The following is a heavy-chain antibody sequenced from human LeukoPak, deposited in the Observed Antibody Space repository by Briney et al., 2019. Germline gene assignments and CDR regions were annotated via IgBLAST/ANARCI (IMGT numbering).Heavy chain of an antibody. CDR2: INPNRGGT. J-gene: IGHJ5*02. CDR1: GYTFTGYY. V-gene: IGHV1-2*02. Sequence: ASVKVSCKASGYTFTGYYMHWVRQAPGQGLEWMGWINPNRGGTNYAQKFQGRVTMTRDTSISTAYMELSRLRSDDTAVYYCARGRRWSSSWSGNWFDPWGQGTLVTVSS. CDR3: ARGRRWSSSWSGNWFDP. D-gene: IGHD6-13*01.